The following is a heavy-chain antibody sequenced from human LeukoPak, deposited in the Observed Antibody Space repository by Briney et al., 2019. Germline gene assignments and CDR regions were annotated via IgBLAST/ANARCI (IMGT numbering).Heavy chain of an antibody. Sequence: GGSLRLSCAASGFTFSSYGMHWVRQAPGKGLEWVAVISYDGSNKYYADSVKGRFTISRDNSKNTLYLQMNSLRAEDTAVYYCAKERRSSWYYFDYWGQGTLVAVSS. CDR3: AKERRSSWYYFDY. CDR2: ISYDGSNK. CDR1: GFTFSSYG. V-gene: IGHV3-30*18. D-gene: IGHD6-13*01. J-gene: IGHJ4*02.